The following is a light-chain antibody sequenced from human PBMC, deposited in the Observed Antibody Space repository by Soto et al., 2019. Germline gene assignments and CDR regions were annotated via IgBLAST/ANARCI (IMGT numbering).Light chain of an antibody. CDR3: QQYDCSPIT. CDR1: QSVSSY. Sequence: EVMLTQSPATLSLSPGERATLSCRASQSVSSYLAWYQQKPGQAPRLLIYDASNRATGIPNRISGSGSGTDFILISSRLEPEDVAVYYCQQYDCSPITFGQGTRLEIK. CDR2: DAS. J-gene: IGKJ5*01. V-gene: IGKV3-11*01.